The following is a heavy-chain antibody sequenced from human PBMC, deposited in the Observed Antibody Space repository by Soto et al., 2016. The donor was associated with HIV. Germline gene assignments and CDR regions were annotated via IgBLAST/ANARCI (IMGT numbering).Heavy chain of an antibody. CDR2: LNTDGSTT. Sequence: EVQLVESGGGLVQPGGSLRLSCEASGFTFSSYWMHWVREVPGKGLMWVSRLNTDGSTTNYADSVKGRFTISRDNAKNTMYLQMNGLRAEDTARYYCVRGTLRSVTGTGEFDYWGQGALVTVSS. J-gene: IGHJ4*02. D-gene: IGHD1-20*01. CDR1: GFTFSSYW. V-gene: IGHV3-74*01. CDR3: VRGTLRSVTGTGEFDY.